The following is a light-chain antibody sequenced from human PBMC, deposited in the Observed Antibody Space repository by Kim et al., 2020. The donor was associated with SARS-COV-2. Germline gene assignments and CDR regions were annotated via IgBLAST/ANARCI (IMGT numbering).Light chain of an antibody. CDR2: FDT. CDR3: QVWDNSSDHPV. V-gene: IGLV3-21*04. CDR1: NIGSKS. Sequence: AQGKTATITCDGDNIGSKSVHWYQRKSGQAPVLVIYFDTNRPSGIPERFSGSNSGNMATLTIIRVEAGDEADYYCQVWDNSSDHPVFGGGTKLTVL. J-gene: IGLJ3*02.